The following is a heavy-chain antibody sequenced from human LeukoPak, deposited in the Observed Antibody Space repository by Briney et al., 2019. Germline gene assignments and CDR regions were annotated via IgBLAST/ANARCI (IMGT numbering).Heavy chain of an antibody. CDR1: GGSISSSIYY. V-gene: IGHV4-39*07. J-gene: IGHJ5*02. D-gene: IGHD2-2*01. Sequence: SETLSLTCIVSGGSISSSIYYWAWVRQPPGKGLEWIGTVFYNGATQYSPSLRSRVTISIDTSTNQFSLKLTSVTAADTALYYCARGPAAICWFDPWGQGTLVTVSS. CDR2: VFYNGAT. CDR3: ARGPAAICWFDP.